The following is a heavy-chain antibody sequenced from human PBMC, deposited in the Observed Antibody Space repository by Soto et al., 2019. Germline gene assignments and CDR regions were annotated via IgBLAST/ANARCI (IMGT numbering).Heavy chain of an antibody. CDR1: GCTFSSYA. J-gene: IGHJ6*02. CDR3: ARDLVSSGYDTTYYYYGMDV. D-gene: IGHD3-22*01. V-gene: IGHV1-69*13. Sequence: ASVKVSCKASGCTFSSYAISWVRQAPGQGLEWMGGIIPIFGTANYAQKFQGRVTITADESTSTAYMELSSLRSEDTAVYYCARDLVSSGYDTTYYYYGMDVWGQGTTVTVSS. CDR2: IIPIFGTA.